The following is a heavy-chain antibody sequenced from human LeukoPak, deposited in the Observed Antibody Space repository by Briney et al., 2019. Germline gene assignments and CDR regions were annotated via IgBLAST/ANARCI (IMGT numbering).Heavy chain of an antibody. CDR2: IRSQGYGGTT. J-gene: IGHJ4*02. CDR1: GFTFGDYA. Sequence: PGGSLRLSCTTSGFTFGDYAMSWVRQAPGKGLEWVGLIRSQGYGGTTQYAASVKGRFTISRDDSKSIAYLQMNSPKTEDTAVYYCTRVSRSGSYSDFWGQGTLVTVSS. CDR3: TRVSRSGSYSDF. V-gene: IGHV3-49*04. D-gene: IGHD3-10*01.